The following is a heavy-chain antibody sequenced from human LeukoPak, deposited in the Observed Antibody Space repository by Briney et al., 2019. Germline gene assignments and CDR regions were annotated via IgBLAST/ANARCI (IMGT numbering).Heavy chain of an antibody. D-gene: IGHD6-13*01. Sequence: SETLSLTCAVYGVSFSGDYWSWSRDPPQKGQEWSWEINLSGNTNYNATIKSRATIKGDTSKTQFSPKLRSVTAAGTAVYSCARGPPPRTTGWAAAGTYYFYYRGQRNLFSVSS. CDR2: INLSGNT. V-gene: IGHV4-34*01. J-gene: IGHJ4*02. CDR1: GVSFSGDY. CDR3: ARGPPPRTTGWAAAGTYYFYY.